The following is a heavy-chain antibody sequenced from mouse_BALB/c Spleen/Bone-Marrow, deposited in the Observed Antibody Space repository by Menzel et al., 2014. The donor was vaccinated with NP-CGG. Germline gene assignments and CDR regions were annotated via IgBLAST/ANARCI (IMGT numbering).Heavy chain of an antibody. V-gene: IGHV1-4*01. CDR1: GYTFTSYT. CDR2: INPSSGYT. CDR3: ARESLYGSNYY. J-gene: IGHJ2*01. Sequence: VQLQQSGAELARPGASVKMSCKASGYTFTSYTMHWVKQRPGQGLEWIGYINPSSGYTNYNQKFKDKATLTADKSSSTVYMQLSSLTSEDSAVYYCARESLYGSNYYWGQGTTLSASS. D-gene: IGHD1-1*01.